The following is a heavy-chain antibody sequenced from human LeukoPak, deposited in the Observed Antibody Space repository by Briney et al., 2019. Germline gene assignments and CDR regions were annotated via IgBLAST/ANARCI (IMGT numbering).Heavy chain of an antibody. J-gene: IGHJ4*02. CDR2: ITSTSNHI. V-gene: IGHV3-21*01. D-gene: IGHD3-10*01. CDR1: GFSFSTYD. CDR3: ARVYSANGYGSGYYDY. Sequence: MSGGSLRLSCVASGFSFSTYDMNWVRQAPGKGLEWVSAITSTSNHINYADSVKGRFTISRDSANDSLSLQMNSLRAEDTAVYYCARVYSANGYGSGYYDYWGQGTLVTVSS.